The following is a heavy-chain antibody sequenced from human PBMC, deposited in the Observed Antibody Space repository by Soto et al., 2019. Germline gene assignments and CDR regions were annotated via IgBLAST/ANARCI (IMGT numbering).Heavy chain of an antibody. J-gene: IGHJ6*02. CDR1: GGSISSGGYS. CDR3: ARGWLRPNYCYYYGMDV. Sequence: PSETLSLTCAVSGGSISSGGYSWSWIRQPPGKGLEWIGYIYHSGSTYYNPSLKSRVTISVDRSKNQFSLKLSSVTAADTAVYYCARGWLRPNYCYYYGMDVWGQGTTVTVSS. CDR2: IYHSGST. V-gene: IGHV4-30-2*01. D-gene: IGHD5-12*01.